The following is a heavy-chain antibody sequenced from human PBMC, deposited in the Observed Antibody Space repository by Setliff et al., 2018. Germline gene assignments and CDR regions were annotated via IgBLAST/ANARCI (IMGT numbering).Heavy chain of an antibody. CDR1: GYSFSTYA. J-gene: IGHJ6*03. CDR3: ARASRFATIVWKGDYYMDV. Sequence: ASVKVSCKASGYSFSTYAMSWIRQAPGQGLEWMGWINTNTGNPSYAQGFTGRFVFSLDTTVSTAYLQISSLKPEDTAMYYCARASRFATIVWKGDYYMDVWGKGTTVTVSS. V-gene: IGHV7-4-1*02. CDR2: INTNTGNP. D-gene: IGHD3-16*02.